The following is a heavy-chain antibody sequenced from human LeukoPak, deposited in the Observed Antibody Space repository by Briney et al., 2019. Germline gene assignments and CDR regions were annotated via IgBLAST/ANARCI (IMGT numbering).Heavy chain of an antibody. CDR1: GGSISSYY. V-gene: IGHV4-59*08. CDR3: AGAGESLNWFDP. D-gene: IGHD3-10*01. Sequence: SETLSLTCTVSGGSISSYYWSWIRQPPGKGLEWIGYIYYSGSTNYNPSLKSRVTISVDTSKNQFSLKLSSVTAADTAVYYCAGAGESLNWFDPWGQGTLVTVSS. CDR2: IYYSGST. J-gene: IGHJ5*02.